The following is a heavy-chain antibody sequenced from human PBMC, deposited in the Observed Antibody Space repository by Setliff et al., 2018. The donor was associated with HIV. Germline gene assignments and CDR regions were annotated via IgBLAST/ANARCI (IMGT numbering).Heavy chain of an antibody. CDR1: GYSIRSSYY. J-gene: IGHJ3*01. CDR2: IFYSGAS. V-gene: IGHV4-38-2*01. D-gene: IGHD1-7*01. Sequence: SETLSITCAVSGYSIRSSYYWGWIRQPPGKGLEWVGSIFYSGASYYNPSLKSRVTISVHTSKNQFSLTLNSVTAADTAMYFCARTNWPKGELQPFDVWGQGTMVTVSS. CDR3: ARTNWPKGELQPFDV.